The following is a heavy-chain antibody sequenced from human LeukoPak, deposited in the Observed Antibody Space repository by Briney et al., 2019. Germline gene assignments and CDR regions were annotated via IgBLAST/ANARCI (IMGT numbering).Heavy chain of an antibody. V-gene: IGHV3-21*01. Sequence: GGSLRLSCAASGFTFSSYSMNWVRQAPGKGLEWVSSISSSSSYIYYADSVKGRFTISRDNAKNSLYLQMNSLRAEDTAVYYCARAAMIVVVITPDYWGQGTLVTVSS. CDR1: GFTFSSYS. D-gene: IGHD3-22*01. CDR2: ISSSSSYI. CDR3: ARAAMIVVVITPDY. J-gene: IGHJ4*02.